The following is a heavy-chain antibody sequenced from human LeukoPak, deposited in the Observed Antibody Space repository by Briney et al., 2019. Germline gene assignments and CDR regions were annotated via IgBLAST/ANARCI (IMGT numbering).Heavy chain of an antibody. CDR1: GYTFTSYN. V-gene: IGHV1-46*01. CDR3: ARAPYCGGDCYPNWFDP. J-gene: IGHJ5*02. CDR2: INPSGGST. Sequence: GASVKASCKASGYTFTSYNMHWLLQAPGQGLEWMGIINPSGGSTSYAQKFQGRVTMTRDTSTSTVYMELSSLRSEDTAVYYCARAPYCGGDCYPNWFDPWGQGTLVTVSS. D-gene: IGHD2-21*02.